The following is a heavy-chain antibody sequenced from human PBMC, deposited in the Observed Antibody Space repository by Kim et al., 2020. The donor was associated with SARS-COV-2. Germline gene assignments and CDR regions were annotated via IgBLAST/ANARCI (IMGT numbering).Heavy chain of an antibody. CDR3: AREEYGDSGAFDI. Sequence: YAKKFQAGVPIPADESTSTAYMELSSLGSEDTAVYYCAREEYGDSGAFDIWGQGTMVTVSS. V-gene: IGHV1-69*01. J-gene: IGHJ3*02. D-gene: IGHD3-10*01.